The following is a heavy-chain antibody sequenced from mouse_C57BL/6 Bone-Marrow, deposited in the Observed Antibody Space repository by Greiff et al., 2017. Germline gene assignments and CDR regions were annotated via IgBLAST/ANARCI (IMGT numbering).Heavy chain of an antibody. Sequence: VQLQESGPGLVKPSQSLSLTCSVTGYSITSGYYWNWIRQFPGNKLEWMGYISYDGSNNYNPSLKNRISITRDTSKNQFFLKLNSVTTEDTATYYCARVGDGNYGYWGQGTTLTVSS. V-gene: IGHV3-6*01. CDR1: GYSITSGYY. J-gene: IGHJ2*01. D-gene: IGHD2-1*01. CDR3: ARVGDGNYGY. CDR2: ISYDGSN.